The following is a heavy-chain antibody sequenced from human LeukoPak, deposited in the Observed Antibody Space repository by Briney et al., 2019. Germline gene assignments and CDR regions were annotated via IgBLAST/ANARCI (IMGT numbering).Heavy chain of an antibody. Sequence: PGGSLRLSCAASGFTFSSYAMSWIRQAPGKGLEWVSYISSSGSTIYYADSVKGRFTISRDNAKNSLYLQMNSLRAEDTAVYYCVRDLKYSSSRDFDYWGQGTLVTVSS. V-gene: IGHV3-11*01. CDR2: ISSSGSTI. J-gene: IGHJ4*02. CDR3: VRDLKYSSSRDFDY. CDR1: GFTFSSYA. D-gene: IGHD6-6*01.